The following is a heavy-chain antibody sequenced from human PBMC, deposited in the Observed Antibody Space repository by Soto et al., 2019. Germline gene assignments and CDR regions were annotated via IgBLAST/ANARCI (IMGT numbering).Heavy chain of an antibody. CDR1: GFTFSSYG. Sequence: QAGGSLRLSCAASGFTFSSYGMHWVRQAPGKGLEWVAVIWYDGSNKYYADSVKGRFTISRDNSKNTLYLQMNSLRAEDTAVYYCARGDSSSWLLDYWGQGTLVTVSS. CDR2: IWYDGSNK. J-gene: IGHJ4*02. CDR3: ARGDSSSWLLDY. D-gene: IGHD6-13*01. V-gene: IGHV3-33*01.